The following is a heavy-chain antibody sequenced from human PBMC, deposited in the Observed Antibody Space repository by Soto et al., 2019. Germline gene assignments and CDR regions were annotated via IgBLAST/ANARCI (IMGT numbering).Heavy chain of an antibody. CDR3: ARHPGLRFLVGWFDP. CDR2: SYPGESDT. CDR1: GYSFTSYW. Sequence: PGESLKISCKGSGYSFTSYWIGWVRHLPGKGLEWMVISYPGESDTRYSLPFQGQVTISADDSISTAYLRWSSLEVSDTVMYYCARHPGLRFLVGWFDPWGQGTLVTVSS. D-gene: IGHD3-3*01. V-gene: IGHV5-51*01. J-gene: IGHJ5*02.